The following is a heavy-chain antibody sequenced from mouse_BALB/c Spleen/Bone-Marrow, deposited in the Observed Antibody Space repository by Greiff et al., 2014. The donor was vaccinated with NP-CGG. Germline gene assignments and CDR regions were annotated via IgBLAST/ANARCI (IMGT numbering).Heavy chain of an antibody. CDR1: GFTFIDYY. Sequence: VQLKQSGGGLVQPGGSLRLSCVTSGFTFIDYYMNWVRQPPGKALEWVGFIRNKAYGYTTEYSASVKGRFTISRDNSQSILYLQMNPLRAEDSATYDCTRDMGGILFGSWGQGTTLTVSS. CDR3: TRDMGGILFGS. D-gene: IGHD4-1*01. J-gene: IGHJ2*01. V-gene: IGHV7-3*02. CDR2: IRNKAYGYTT.